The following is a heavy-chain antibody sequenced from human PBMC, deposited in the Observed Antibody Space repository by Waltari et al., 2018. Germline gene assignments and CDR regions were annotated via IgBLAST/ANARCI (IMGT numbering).Heavy chain of an antibody. CDR1: GGSISSGGYY. V-gene: IGHV4-31*03. D-gene: IGHD3-9*01. CDR3: ARENYDILTGYYSRDGMDV. J-gene: IGHJ6*02. Sequence: QVQLQESGPGLVKPSQTLSLTCTVSGGSISSGGYYWSWIRQHPGKGLEWIGYISYSGSTYYNPSLKSRVTISVDTSKNQFSLKLSSVTAADTAVYYCARENYDILTGYYSRDGMDVWGQGTTVTVSS. CDR2: ISYSGST.